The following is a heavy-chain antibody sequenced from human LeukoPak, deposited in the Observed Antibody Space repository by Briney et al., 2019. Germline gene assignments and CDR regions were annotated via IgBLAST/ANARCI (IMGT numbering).Heavy chain of an antibody. D-gene: IGHD3-9*01. CDR3: ARLALRYFDWLGSAFDI. J-gene: IGHJ3*02. Sequence: PSETLSLTCTVSGGSISSSSYYWGWLRQPPGKGLEWIGSIYYSGSTYYNPSLKSRVTISVDTSKNQFSLKLSSVTAADTAVYYCARLALRYFDWLGSAFDIWGQGTMVTVSS. CDR2: IYYSGST. CDR1: GGSISSSSYY. V-gene: IGHV4-39*01.